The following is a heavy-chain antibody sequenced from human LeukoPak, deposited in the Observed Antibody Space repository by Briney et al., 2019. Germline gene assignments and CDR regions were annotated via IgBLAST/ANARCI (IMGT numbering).Heavy chain of an antibody. CDR2: IYRGGST. J-gene: IGHJ6*02. CDR3: ARDRLLWFGEAYYYYGMDV. Sequence: GGSLRLSCAASGFTVSSNYMSWVRQAPGKGLEWVSVIYRGGSTYYADSVKGRFTISRDNSKNTLYLQMNSLRAEDTAVYYCARDRLLWFGEAYYYYGMDVWGQGTTVTVSS. D-gene: IGHD3-10*01. V-gene: IGHV3-66*01. CDR1: GFTVSSNY.